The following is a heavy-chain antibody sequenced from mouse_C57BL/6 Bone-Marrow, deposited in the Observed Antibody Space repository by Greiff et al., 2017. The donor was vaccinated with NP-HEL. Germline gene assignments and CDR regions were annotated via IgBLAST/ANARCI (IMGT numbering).Heavy chain of an antibody. CDR1: GYTFTSYW. J-gene: IGHJ1*03. D-gene: IGHD1-1*02. CDR2: IYPGSGST. CDR3: ARGLGNCYGGFHWYFGV. V-gene: IGHV1-55*01. Sequence: LQQPGASVKMSCKASGYTFTSYWITWVKQRPGQGLEWIGDIYPGSGSTNYNEKFKSKATLTVDTSSSTAYMQLSSLTSEDSAVYCCARGLGNCYGGFHWYFGVWGTGTTVTVSS.